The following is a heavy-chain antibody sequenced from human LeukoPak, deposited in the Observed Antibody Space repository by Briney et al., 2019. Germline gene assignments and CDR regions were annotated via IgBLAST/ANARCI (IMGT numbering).Heavy chain of an antibody. V-gene: IGHV6-1*01. J-gene: IGHJ4*02. CDR3: ARGGAAAGAPNFDY. CDR1: GDRVSSNSAA. D-gene: IGHD6-13*01. CDR2: TYYRSKWYN. Sequence: PSQTLSLTCAISGDRVSSNSAAWNWIRQSPSRGLEWLGRTYYRSKWYNDYAVSVKSRITINPDTSKNQFSLQLNSVTPEDTAVYYCARGGAAAGAPNFDYWGQGTLVTVSS.